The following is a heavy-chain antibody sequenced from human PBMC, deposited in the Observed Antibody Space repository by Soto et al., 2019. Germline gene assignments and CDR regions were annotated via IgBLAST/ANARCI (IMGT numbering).Heavy chain of an antibody. V-gene: IGHV3-23*01. CDR2: SSDRRTGNT. D-gene: IGHD2-21*02. CDR1: GFTFSSYT. CDR3: TTWLTAHFDF. J-gene: IGHJ4*02. Sequence: GGSLRLSCAASGFTFSSYTLNWVRRAPGKGPEWVATSSDRRTGNTHYSDSVRGRFTLSRDYSRNILFLQMDSLRADDTALYYCTTWLTAHFDFWGQGTLVTVSS.